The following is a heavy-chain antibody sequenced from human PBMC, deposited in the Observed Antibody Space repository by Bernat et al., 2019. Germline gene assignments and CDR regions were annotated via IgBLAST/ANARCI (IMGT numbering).Heavy chain of an antibody. CDR2: INHSGST. D-gene: IGHD3-16*01. J-gene: IGHJ4*02. CDR1: GGSFSGYY. V-gene: IGHV4-34*01. Sequence: QVQLQQWGAGLLKPSETLSLTCAVYGGSFSGYYWSWIRQPPGKGLEWIGEINHSGSTNYNPSLKSRVTISVSTSKNQFSLKLSSVTAAYTAVYYCAAFTFGGVPTRYYFDYWGQGTLVTVSS. CDR3: AAFTFGGVPTRYYFDY.